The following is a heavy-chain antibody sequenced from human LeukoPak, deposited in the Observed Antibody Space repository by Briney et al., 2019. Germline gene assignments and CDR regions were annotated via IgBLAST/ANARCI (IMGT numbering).Heavy chain of an antibody. Sequence: SETLSLTCIVSGGSISSSSYYWGWIRQAPGKGLEWIGSIYYTGSSYYNPSLKSRVTISVDTSKNQFSLKLTSVTAADTAVYYCARGNGDYFDYWGQGSLVTVSS. CDR2: IYYTGSS. CDR1: GGSISSSSYY. CDR3: ARGNGDYFDY. V-gene: IGHV4-39*07. J-gene: IGHJ4*02. D-gene: IGHD1-1*01.